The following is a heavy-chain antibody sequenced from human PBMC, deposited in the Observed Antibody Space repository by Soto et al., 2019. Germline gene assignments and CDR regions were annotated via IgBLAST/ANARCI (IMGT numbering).Heavy chain of an antibody. V-gene: IGHV5-51*01. D-gene: IGHD4-17*01. CDR1: GYSFTSYW. CDR3: ARAYDYGDYDQYYFDS. Sequence: GESLKISCKGSGYSFTSYWIAWVRQMPGKGLEWMGIIYPGDSDTRYSPSFQGQVNISADKSISTAYLQWSSLKAADTAMYYCARAYDYGDYDQYYFDSWGQGTLVTVSS. J-gene: IGHJ4*02. CDR2: IYPGDSDT.